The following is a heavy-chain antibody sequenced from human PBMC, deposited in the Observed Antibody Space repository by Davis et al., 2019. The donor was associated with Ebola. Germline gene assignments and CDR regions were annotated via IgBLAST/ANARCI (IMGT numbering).Heavy chain of an antibody. CDR1: GFTFSTNG. Sequence: GESLKISCAASGFTFSTNGMHWVRQAPGKGLEWVAVISYDGSKKYFADSVKSRFTISRDNSKNTLYLQMNSLRPEDTAVYYCAKDVCGGDSCYWDYWGQGTLVTVSS. D-gene: IGHD2-21*01. CDR3: AKDVCGGDSCYWDY. J-gene: IGHJ4*02. V-gene: IGHV3-30*18. CDR2: ISYDGSKK.